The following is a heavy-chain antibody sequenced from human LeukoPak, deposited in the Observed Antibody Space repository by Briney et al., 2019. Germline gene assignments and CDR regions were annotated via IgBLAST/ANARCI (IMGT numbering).Heavy chain of an antibody. V-gene: IGHV3-21*01. CDR3: ARDLGRYCSGGSCYPDY. CDR2: ISRSSSYI. D-gene: IGHD2-15*01. CDR1: GFTFSSYS. J-gene: IGHJ4*02. Sequence: PGGSLRLSCAASGFTFSSYSMNWVRQAPGKGLEWVSSISRSSSYIYYADSVKGRFIISRDNAKNSLYLQMNSLRAEDTAVYYCARDLGRYCSGGSCYPDYWGQGTLVTVSS.